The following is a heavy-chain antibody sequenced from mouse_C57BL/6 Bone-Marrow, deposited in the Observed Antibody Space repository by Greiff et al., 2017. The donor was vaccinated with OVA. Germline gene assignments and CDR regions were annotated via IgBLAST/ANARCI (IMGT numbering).Heavy chain of an antibody. CDR2: IDPESGDT. J-gene: IGHJ3*01. CDR1: GFNITDYY. V-gene: IGHV14-4*01. CDR3: TTSTLYQRAY. Sequence: EVKLMESGAELVRPGASVKLSCTASGFNITDYYMHWVKQRPEQGLEWIGWIDPESGDTEYASKFKGKATITADTSSNTAYLQLSSLTSEDTAVYYCTTSTLYQRAYWGQGTLVTVSA. D-gene: IGHD2-12*01.